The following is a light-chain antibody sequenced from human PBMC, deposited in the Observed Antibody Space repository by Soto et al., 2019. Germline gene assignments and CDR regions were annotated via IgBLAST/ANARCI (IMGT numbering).Light chain of an antibody. V-gene: IGKV3-11*01. CDR2: DAS. J-gene: IGKJ5*01. Sequence: EIVMTQSPVTLSVSPGETATLSCRASQSVSSYLAWYQQKPGQAPRLLIYDASNRATGIPARFSGSGSGTDFTLTISSLEPEDFAVYYCQQRSNWPITFGQGARLEI. CDR3: QQRSNWPIT. CDR1: QSVSSY.